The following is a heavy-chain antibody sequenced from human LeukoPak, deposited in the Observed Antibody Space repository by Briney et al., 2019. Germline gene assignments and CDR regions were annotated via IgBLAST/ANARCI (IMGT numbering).Heavy chain of an antibody. CDR1: GLTFSSYT. D-gene: IGHD3-16*01. V-gene: IGHV3-30-3*01. J-gene: IGHJ5*02. CDR3: AREELGSSLGFDP. Sequence: PGGSLRLSCAASGLTFSSYTIHWVRPLPGKGLEWVAVISFDGSNKYYADSVKGRFTISRDNSKNTLYLQMNSLRAEDTAVYYCAREELGSSLGFDPWGQGTLVTVSS. CDR2: ISFDGSNK.